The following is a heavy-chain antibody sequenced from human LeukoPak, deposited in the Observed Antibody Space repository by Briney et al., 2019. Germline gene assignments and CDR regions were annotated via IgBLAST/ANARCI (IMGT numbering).Heavy chain of an antibody. Sequence: ASVKVSCKASGGTFSSYAISWVRQAPGQGLEWMGWISAYNGNTNYAQKLQGRVTMTTDTSTSTAYMELRSLRSDDTAVYYCARGPRLPLFWYFDLWGRGTLVTVSS. CDR3: ARGPRLPLFWYFDL. CDR2: ISAYNGNT. CDR1: GGTFSSYA. D-gene: IGHD4-11*01. J-gene: IGHJ2*01. V-gene: IGHV1-18*01.